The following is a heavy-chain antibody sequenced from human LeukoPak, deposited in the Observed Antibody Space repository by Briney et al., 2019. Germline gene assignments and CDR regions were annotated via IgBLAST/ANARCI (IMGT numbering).Heavy chain of an antibody. CDR3: ARDQNSRGGVAGTFDY. V-gene: IGHV3-53*01. CDR1: GFTASSNY. CDR2: IYSGGST. Sequence: GGSLRLSCAASGFTASSNYMSCVRQAPGEGLWWVSVIYSGGSTYYADSVTGRLTISRDNSKTTLYLQTNSLRAEDTAVYYCARDQNSRGGVAGTFDYWGQGTLVTVSS. J-gene: IGHJ4*02. D-gene: IGHD6-19*01.